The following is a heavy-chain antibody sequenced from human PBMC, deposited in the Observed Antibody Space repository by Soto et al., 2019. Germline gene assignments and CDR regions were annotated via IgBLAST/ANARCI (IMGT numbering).Heavy chain of an antibody. CDR3: ARCQVTVAPLGNWFDP. CDR2: IGTAGDT. V-gene: IGHV3-13*01. Sequence: EVQLVESGGGLVQPGGSLRLSCAASGFTFSSYDMHWVRQATGKGLEWVSAIGTAGDTYYPGSVKGRFTISRENAKNSLYLQMNSVRAGDTAVYYCARCQVTVAPLGNWFDPWGQGTLVTVSS. D-gene: IGHD4-17*01. J-gene: IGHJ5*02. CDR1: GFTFSSYD.